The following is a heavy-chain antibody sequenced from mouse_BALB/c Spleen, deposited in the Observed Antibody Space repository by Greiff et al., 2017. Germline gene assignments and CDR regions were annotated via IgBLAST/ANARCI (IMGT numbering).Heavy chain of an antibody. V-gene: IGHV3-6*02. J-gene: IGHJ2*01. CDR1: GYSITSGYY. D-gene: IGHD2-1*01. CDR2: ISYDGSN. CDR3: ARGGHYGNYVDY. Sequence: EVKLQESGPGLVKPSQSLSLTCSVTGYSITSGYYWNWIRQFPGNKLEWMGYISYDGSNNYNPSLKNRISITRDTSKNQFFLKLNSVTTEDTATYYCARGGHYGNYVDYWGQGTTLTVSS.